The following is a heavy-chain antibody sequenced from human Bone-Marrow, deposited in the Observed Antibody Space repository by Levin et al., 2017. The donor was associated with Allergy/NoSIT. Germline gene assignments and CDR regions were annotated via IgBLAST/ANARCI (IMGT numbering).Heavy chain of an antibody. CDR1: GFTFSSYA. CDR2: ISGSGGST. D-gene: IGHD5-18*01. V-gene: IGHV3-23*01. J-gene: IGHJ4*02. CDR3: AKDRVDTATLRQYYFDY. Sequence: GGSLRLSCAASGFTFSSYAMSWVRQAPGKGLEWVSAISGSGGSTYYADSVKGRFTISRDNSKNTLYLQMNSLRAEDTAVYYCAKDRVDTATLRQYYFDYWGQGTLVTVSS.